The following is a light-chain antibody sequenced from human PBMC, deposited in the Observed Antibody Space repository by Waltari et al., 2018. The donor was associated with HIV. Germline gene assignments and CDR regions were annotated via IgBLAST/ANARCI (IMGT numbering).Light chain of an antibody. CDR2: QDD. J-gene: IGLJ1*01. V-gene: IGLV3-1*01. CDR3: QAWDSGTGV. CDR1: KLDDKY. Sequence: SYELTQPPSVSVSPGQAATITCSGDKLDDKYVCWYQQKPGRSPVLLIYQDDKRLSGIPDRFSGSNSGNTATLTISGTQTMDEADYYCQAWDSGTGVFGTGTTVTVL.